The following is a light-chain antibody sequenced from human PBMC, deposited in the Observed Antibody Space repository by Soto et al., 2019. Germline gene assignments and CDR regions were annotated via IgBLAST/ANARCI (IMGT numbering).Light chain of an antibody. CDR3: QQYGSSPWT. V-gene: IGKV3-20*01. CDR2: GAS. Sequence: EIVLTQSPGTLSLSPGDRATLSCRASQSVSSSYLAWYQQTPGQAPRLVVYGASSRATGIPDRFSGSGSGTDFTLTISRLEPEDFAVYYCQQYGSSPWTFGQGTKVDIK. CDR1: QSVSSSY. J-gene: IGKJ1*01.